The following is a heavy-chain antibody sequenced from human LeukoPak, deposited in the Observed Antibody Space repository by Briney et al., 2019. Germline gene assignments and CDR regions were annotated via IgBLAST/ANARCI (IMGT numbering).Heavy chain of an antibody. CDR3: ASRNPIGGYFDY. D-gene: IGHD3-22*01. V-gene: IGHV1-2*02. J-gene: IGHJ4*02. CDR1: GYTFTGYY. Sequence: GASVKVSCKASGYTFTGYYMHWVRQAPGQGLEWMGWINPNSGGTNYAQNFQGRVTMTRDTSISTAYMELSRLRSDDTAVYYCASRNPIGGYFDYWGQGTLVTASS. CDR2: INPNSGGT.